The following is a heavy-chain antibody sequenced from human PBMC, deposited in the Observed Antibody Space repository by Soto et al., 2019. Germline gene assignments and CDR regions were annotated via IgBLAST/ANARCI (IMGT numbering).Heavy chain of an antibody. V-gene: IGHV2-26*01. CDR2: IFSNDEK. CDR1: GFSLSNARMG. Sequence: LVNPTETLTLTCTVSGFSLSNARMGVSWIRQPPGKALEWLAHIFSNDEKSYSTSLKSRLTISKDTSKSQVVLTMTNMDPVDTATYYCARIYLIAVALPRPWFDSWGQGTLVT. D-gene: IGHD6-19*01. J-gene: IGHJ5*01. CDR3: ARIYLIAVALPRPWFDS.